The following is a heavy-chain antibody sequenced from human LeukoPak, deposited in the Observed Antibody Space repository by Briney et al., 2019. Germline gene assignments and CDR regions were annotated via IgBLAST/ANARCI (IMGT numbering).Heavy chain of an antibody. D-gene: IGHD3-16*01. CDR2: INPNSGGT. V-gene: IGHV1-2*02. CDR3: ARDWDMITFGGAKDY. CDR1: GYTFTGYY. Sequence: ASVKVSCKASGYTFTGYYMHWVRQAPGQGLEWMGWINPNSGGTNYAQKFQGRVTMTRDTSTSTVYMELSSLRSEDTAVYYCARDWDMITFGGAKDYWGQGTLVTVSS. J-gene: IGHJ4*02.